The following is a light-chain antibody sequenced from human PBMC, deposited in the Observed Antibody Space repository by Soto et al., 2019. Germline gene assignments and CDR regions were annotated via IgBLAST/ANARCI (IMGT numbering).Light chain of an antibody. CDR1: QSIGRH. V-gene: IGKV1-39*01. CDR3: RQSSTTPT. CDR2: AAS. Sequence: DIQMTQSPSTLSASVGDRVTITCRASQSIGRHLNWYQHKPGKAPKLLIYAASSLQSGVPSRFSASGSGTDFTLTISSLQPEDFAIYYCRQSSTTPTFGQGTRLEIK. J-gene: IGKJ5*01.